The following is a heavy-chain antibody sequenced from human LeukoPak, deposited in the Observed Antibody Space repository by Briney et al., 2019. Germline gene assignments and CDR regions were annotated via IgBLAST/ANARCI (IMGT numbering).Heavy chain of an antibody. CDR1: GFTFSSYG. CDR2: ISYDGSNK. D-gene: IGHD6-13*01. Sequence: GGSLRLSCAASGFTFSSYGMHWVRQAPGKGLEWVAVISYDGSNKYYADSVKGRFTISRDNSKNTLYLQMNSLRAEDTAVYYCAKASSGIAAAVYYYYYMDVWGKGTTVTVSS. CDR3: AKASSGIAAAVYYYYYMDV. J-gene: IGHJ6*03. V-gene: IGHV3-30*18.